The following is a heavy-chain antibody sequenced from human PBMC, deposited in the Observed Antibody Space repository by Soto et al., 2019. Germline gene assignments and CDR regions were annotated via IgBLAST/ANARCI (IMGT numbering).Heavy chain of an antibody. D-gene: IGHD5-18*01. CDR2: VYYSGLA. CDR3: ARRYGSCFDY. Sequence: SETLSLTCTVSGGSLTSYYLSSIRQPPGKGLAGIGFVYYSGLARYSPSRKSRVTISVETSKNQFSLKLSSVTVADTAVYCCARRYGSCFDYWGQGTLVTVSS. J-gene: IGHJ4*02. V-gene: IGHV4-59*08. CDR1: GGSLTSYY.